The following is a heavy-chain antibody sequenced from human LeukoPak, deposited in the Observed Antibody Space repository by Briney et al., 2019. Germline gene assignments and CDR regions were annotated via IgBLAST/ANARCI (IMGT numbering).Heavy chain of an antibody. CDR1: GYTFTSYD. CDR3: ASLGYCGSTSCYGPLDY. CDR2: ISAYNGNT. V-gene: IGHV1-18*01. J-gene: IGHJ4*02. D-gene: IGHD2-2*01. Sequence: ASVKVSCKASGYTFTSYDISWVRQAPGQGLEWMGWISAYNGNTNYAQKLQGRVTMTTDTSTSTAYMELRRLRSDDTAVYYCASLGYCGSTSCYGPLDYWGQGTLVTVSS.